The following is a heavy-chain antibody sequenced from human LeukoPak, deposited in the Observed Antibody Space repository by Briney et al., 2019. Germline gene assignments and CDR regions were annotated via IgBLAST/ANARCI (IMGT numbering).Heavy chain of an antibody. J-gene: IGHJ5*02. CDR2: INHSGST. CDR1: GGSFSGYY. Sequence: SSETLSLTCAVYGGSFSGYYWSWIRQPPGKGLVWIGEINHSGSTNYNPSLKSRVTISVDTSKNQFSLKLSSVTAADTAVYYCARGDNWFDPWGQGTLVTVSS. V-gene: IGHV4-34*01. CDR3: ARGDNWFDP.